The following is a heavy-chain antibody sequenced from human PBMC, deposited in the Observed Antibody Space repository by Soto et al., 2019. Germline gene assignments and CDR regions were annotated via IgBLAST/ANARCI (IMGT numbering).Heavy chain of an antibody. D-gene: IGHD3-3*01. V-gene: IGHV3-73*02. Sequence: EVQLVESGGGLVQPGGSLKLSCAASGFTFSGSAIHWVRQASGKGLEWVGRIRSKANSYATEYVVSVKGGFTITRDDSRNTAYLQMNSLKTEDTAVYYGARGVYDFWNGHPKGLDYWGQGTVVTVSS. CDR1: GFTFSGSA. CDR3: ARGVYDFWNGHPKGLDY. J-gene: IGHJ4*02. CDR2: IRSKANSYAT.